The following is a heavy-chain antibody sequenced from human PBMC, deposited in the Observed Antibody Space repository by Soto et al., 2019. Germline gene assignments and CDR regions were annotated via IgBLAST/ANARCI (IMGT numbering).Heavy chain of an antibody. CDR1: GGSFSGYY. V-gene: IGHV4-34*01. Sequence: SETLSLTCAVYGGSFSGYYWSWIRQPPGKGLEWIGEINHSGSTNYNPSLKSRVTISVDTSKNQFSLKLSSVTAADTAVYYCARGVTPYYYMDVWGKGTTVTVSS. J-gene: IGHJ6*03. CDR3: ARGVTPYYYMDV. CDR2: INHSGST.